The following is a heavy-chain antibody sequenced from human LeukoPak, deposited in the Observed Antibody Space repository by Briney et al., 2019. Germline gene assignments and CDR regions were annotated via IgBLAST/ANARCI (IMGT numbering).Heavy chain of an antibody. CDR3: ARRDRYCSSTSCYGHRFDP. CDR2: IFYSGST. D-gene: IGHD2-2*01. J-gene: IGHJ5*02. V-gene: IGHV4-59*08. CDR1: NGSIGSYY. Sequence: KPSETLSLTCTVSNGSIGSYYWTWIRQPPGKGLEWIGYIFYSGSTKYNPSLKSRVTIAVDTSKNQFSLKLSSVTAADTAVYYCARRDRYCSSTSCYGHRFDPWGQGTLVTVSS.